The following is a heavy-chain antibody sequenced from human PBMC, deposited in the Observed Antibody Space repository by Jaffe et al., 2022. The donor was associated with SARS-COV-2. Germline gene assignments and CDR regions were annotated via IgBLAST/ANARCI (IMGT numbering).Heavy chain of an antibody. Sequence: EVQLLESGGGLVQPGGSLRLSCAASGFTFSSYAMSWVRQAPGKGLEWVSAISGSGGSTYYADSVKGRFTISRDNSKNTLYLQMNSLRAEDTAVYYCAKSANLPPTIFRPDSRPIPYYFDYWGQGTLVTVSS. D-gene: IGHD3-9*01. CDR3: AKSANLPPTIFRPDSRPIPYYFDY. J-gene: IGHJ4*02. CDR2: ISGSGGST. CDR1: GFTFSSYA. V-gene: IGHV3-23*01.